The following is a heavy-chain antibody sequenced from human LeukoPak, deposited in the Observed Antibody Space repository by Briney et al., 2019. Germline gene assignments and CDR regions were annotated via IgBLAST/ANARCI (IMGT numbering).Heavy chain of an antibody. CDR2: IYPGDADT. CDR3: ARTRGGDSFDY. D-gene: IGHD2-21*02. V-gene: IGHV5-51*01. CDR1: YSFXXXW. J-gene: IGHJ4*02. Sequence: YSFXXXWXXXVRQMPXKGLXXMGIIYPGDADTRYSPSFQGQVSISADKFISTAYLQWSSLKASDTAVYYCARTRGGDSFDYWGQGTLVAVSS.